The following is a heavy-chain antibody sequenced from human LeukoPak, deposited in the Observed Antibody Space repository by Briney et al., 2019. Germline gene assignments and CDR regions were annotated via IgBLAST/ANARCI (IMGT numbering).Heavy chain of an antibody. CDR2: LSSSGRYT. V-gene: IGHV3-11*03. Sequence: GGSLRLSCAASGFSFSEYYMTWIRQAPGKGLEWVSNLSSSGRYTNYADSVRGRFTISRDNPKKSLYLQMNSLRAEDPAVYYCARHSEGPVNDAFDIWGQGTKVTVSS. D-gene: IGHD2-2*01. CDR1: GFSFSEYY. CDR3: ARHSEGPVNDAFDI. J-gene: IGHJ3*02.